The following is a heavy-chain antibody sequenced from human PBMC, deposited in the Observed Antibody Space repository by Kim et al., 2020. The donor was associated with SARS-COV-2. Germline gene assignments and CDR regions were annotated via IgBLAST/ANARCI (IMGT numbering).Heavy chain of an antibody. CDR2: IWYDGSNK. J-gene: IGHJ6*03. D-gene: IGHD2-15*01. V-gene: IGHV3-33*01. Sequence: GGSLRLSCAASGFTFSSYGMHWVRQAPGKGLEWVAVIWYDGSNKYYADSVKGRFTISRDNSKNTLYLQMNSLRAEDTAVYYCARDGYCSGGSCYWYYYYMDVWGKGTTVTVSS. CDR1: GFTFSSYG. CDR3: ARDGYCSGGSCYWYYYYMDV.